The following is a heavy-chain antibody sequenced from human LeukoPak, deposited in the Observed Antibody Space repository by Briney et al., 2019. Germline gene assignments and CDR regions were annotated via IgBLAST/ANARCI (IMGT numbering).Heavy chain of an antibody. D-gene: IGHD6-19*01. CDR2: INWNGGST. Sequence: GRSLRLSCAASGFTFDDYGMSWVRQAPGKGLGWVSGINWNGGSTGYADSVKGRFTISRDNAKNSLYLQMNSLRAEDTALYYCARDSTGYSSGSLEWGQGTLVTVSS. CDR1: GFTFDDYG. J-gene: IGHJ4*02. V-gene: IGHV3-20*04. CDR3: ARDSTGYSSGSLE.